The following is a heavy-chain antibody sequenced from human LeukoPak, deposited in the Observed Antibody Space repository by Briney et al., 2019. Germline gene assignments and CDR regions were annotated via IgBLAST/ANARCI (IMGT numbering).Heavy chain of an antibody. D-gene: IGHD7-27*01. J-gene: IGHJ6*03. CDR3: AMSPGAYYYYMDV. Sequence: PSETLSLTCTVSGGSISSSSYYWGWIRQPPGKGLEWIGSIYYSGSTYYNPSLKSRVTISVDTSKNQFSPKLSSVTAADTAVYYCAMSPGAYYYYMDVWGKGTTVTVSS. V-gene: IGHV4-39*01. CDR1: GGSISSSSYY. CDR2: IYYSGST.